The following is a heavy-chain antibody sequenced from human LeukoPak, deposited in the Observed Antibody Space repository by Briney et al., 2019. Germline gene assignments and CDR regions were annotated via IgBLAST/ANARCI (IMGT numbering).Heavy chain of an antibody. CDR2: INPKSGGT. J-gene: IGHJ4*02. V-gene: IGHV1-2*02. Sequence: ASVKVSCKASAYSITAYYMYWVRQAPGQGLEWMGWINPKSGGTNYAQKFQGRVTMTRDTSINTAYMDLSRLTSDDTAMYYCARGPSSDSRGLDYLDYWGQGTLVTVSS. D-gene: IGHD3-22*01. CDR3: ARGPSSDSRGLDYLDY. CDR1: AYSITAYY.